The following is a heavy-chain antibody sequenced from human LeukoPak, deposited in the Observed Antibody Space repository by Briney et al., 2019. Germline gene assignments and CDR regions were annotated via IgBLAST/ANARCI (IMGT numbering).Heavy chain of an antibody. CDR3: ARDADTAMVWGXAFDI. J-gene: IGHJ3*02. CDR1: GYTFTSYG. CDR2: ISAYNGNT. D-gene: IGHD5-18*01. Sequence: ASVKVSCKASGYTFTSYGISWVRQAPGQGLEWMGWISAYNGNTNYAQKLQGRVTMTTDTSTSTAYMELRSLRSDDTAVYYCARDADTAMVWGXAFDIXGQGTMVTVSX. V-gene: IGHV1-18*01.